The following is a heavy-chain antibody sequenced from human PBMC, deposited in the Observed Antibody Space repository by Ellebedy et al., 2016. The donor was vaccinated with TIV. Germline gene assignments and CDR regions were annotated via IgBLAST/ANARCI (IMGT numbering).Heavy chain of an antibody. CDR2: ISGSGGST. Sequence: GESLKISXAASGFTFSSYAMSWVRQAPGKGLEWVSAISGSGGSTYYADSVKGRFTISRDNSKNTLYLQMNSLRAEDTAVYYCAKERRSSTSCYEIDYWGQGTLVTVSS. J-gene: IGHJ4*02. V-gene: IGHV3-23*01. CDR1: GFTFSSYA. D-gene: IGHD2-2*01. CDR3: AKERRSSTSCYEIDY.